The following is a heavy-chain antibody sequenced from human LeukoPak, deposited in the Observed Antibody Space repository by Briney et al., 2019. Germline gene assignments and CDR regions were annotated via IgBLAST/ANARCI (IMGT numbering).Heavy chain of an antibody. CDR3: TRADEYGGNTL. CDR1: GFTFSDSW. J-gene: IGHJ4*02. Sequence: PGGSLRLSCAVSGFTFSDSWMHWVRQAPGKGLVWVSRINSDGSITAYADSVKGRFTISRDNAKSTLYLQMNSLRAEDTGVYYCTRADEYGGNTLWGQGTLVTVSS. V-gene: IGHV3-74*01. CDR2: INSDGSIT. D-gene: IGHD4-23*01.